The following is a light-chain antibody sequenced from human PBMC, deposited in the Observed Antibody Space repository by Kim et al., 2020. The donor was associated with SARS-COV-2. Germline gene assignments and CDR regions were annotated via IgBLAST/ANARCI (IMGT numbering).Light chain of an antibody. CDR1: SSHVGSNT. V-gene: IGLV1-44*01. CDR3: AAWDDSLNGVV. J-gene: IGLJ2*01. CDR2: SND. Sequence: PRVTISCSGSSSHVGSNTLNWYQQLPGTAPKLLIYSNDQRPSGVPDRFSGSKSGTSASLAISGLQSEDEADYYCAAWDDSLNGVVFGGGTQLTVL.